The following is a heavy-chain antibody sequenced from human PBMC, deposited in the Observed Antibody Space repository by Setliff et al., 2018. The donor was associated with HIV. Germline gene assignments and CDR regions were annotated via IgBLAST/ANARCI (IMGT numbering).Heavy chain of an antibody. J-gene: IGHJ3*01. CDR2: IYTSGST. CDR1: GASVSSGNYY. D-gene: IGHD3-10*01. V-gene: IGHV4-61*02. Sequence: LSLTCTVSGASVSSGNYYWSWIRQPAGKGLEWIGRIYTSGSTNYNPSLKSRVTISLDTSKNQFSLKLSSVTAADTAVYYCARDQADVYNYLLSGAFDFWGQGAWSPS. CDR3: ARDQADVYNYLLSGAFDF.